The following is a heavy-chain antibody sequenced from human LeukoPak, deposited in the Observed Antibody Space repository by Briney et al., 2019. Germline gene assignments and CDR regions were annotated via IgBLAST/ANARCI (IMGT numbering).Heavy chain of an antibody. J-gene: IGHJ5*02. CDR3: ARLSRGYYGSGSYYT. D-gene: IGHD3-10*01. CDR2: IYYSGST. V-gene: IGHV4-59*08. CDR1: GGSISSYY. Sequence: SETLSLTCTVSGGSISSYYWSWIRQPPGKGLEWIGYIYYSGSTNYNPSLKSRVTISVDTSKNQFSLKLSSVTAAGTAVYYCARLSRGYYGSGSYYTWGQGTLVTVSS.